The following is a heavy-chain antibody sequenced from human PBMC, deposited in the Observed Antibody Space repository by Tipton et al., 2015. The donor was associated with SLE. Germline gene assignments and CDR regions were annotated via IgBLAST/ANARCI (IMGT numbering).Heavy chain of an antibody. CDR1: GFTFSSYG. V-gene: IGHV3-33*01. CDR3: ARDSISSPGGFDY. CDR2: IRYDGSNK. Sequence: RSLRLSCAASGFTFSSYGMHWVRQAPGKGLEWVAFIRYDGSNKYYADSVKGRFTISRDNAKNSLYLQMNSLRAEDTALYYCARDSISSPGGFDYWGQGTLVTVSS. J-gene: IGHJ4*02. D-gene: IGHD6-6*01.